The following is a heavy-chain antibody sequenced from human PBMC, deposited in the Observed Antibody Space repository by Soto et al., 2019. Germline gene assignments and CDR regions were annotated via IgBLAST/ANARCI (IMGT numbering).Heavy chain of an antibody. D-gene: IGHD6-19*01. CDR3: ARAPSGAGRNSYFDV. J-gene: IGHJ2*01. Sequence: QITLKESGPTVVKPTQTLTLTCTFSGFSVSTTGVGVAWIRQPPGKALEWLALIYWDDSTLYSPSLRSRLTITSDTSKNQVVLTMTNVDPADTATYFCARAPSGAGRNSYFDVWGRGTLVTVSS. V-gene: IGHV2-5*02. CDR1: GFSVSTTGVG. CDR2: IYWDDST.